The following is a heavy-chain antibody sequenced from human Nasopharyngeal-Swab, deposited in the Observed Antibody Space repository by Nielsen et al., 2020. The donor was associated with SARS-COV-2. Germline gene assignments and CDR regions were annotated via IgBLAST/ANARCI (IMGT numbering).Heavy chain of an antibody. D-gene: IGHD2-2*01. Sequence: GESLKISCAASGFTFSSYWMSWVRQAPGKGLEWVANIKQDGSEKYYVDSVKGRFTISRDNAKNSLCLQMNSLRAEDTAVYYCARDVGYCSSTSCRNWFDPWGQGTLVTVSS. CDR3: ARDVGYCSSTSCRNWFDP. V-gene: IGHV3-7*01. J-gene: IGHJ5*02. CDR1: GFTFSSYW. CDR2: IKQDGSEK.